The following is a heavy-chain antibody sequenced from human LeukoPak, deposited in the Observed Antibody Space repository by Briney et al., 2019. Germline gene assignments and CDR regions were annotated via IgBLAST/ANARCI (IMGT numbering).Heavy chain of an antibody. V-gene: IGHV1-3*01. CDR1: GYTFTSYA. Sequence: VSVKVSCKASGYTFTSYAMHWVRQAPGQRLEWMGWINAGNGNTKYSQKFQGRVTITRDTSASTAYMELSSLRSEDTAVYYCARGPGVEMATIQSGSFDYWGQGTLVTVSS. D-gene: IGHD5-24*01. J-gene: IGHJ4*02. CDR3: ARGPGVEMATIQSGSFDY. CDR2: INAGNGNT.